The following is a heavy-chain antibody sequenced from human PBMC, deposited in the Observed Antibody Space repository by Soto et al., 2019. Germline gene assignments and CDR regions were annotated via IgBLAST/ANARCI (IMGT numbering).Heavy chain of an antibody. CDR2: IYYSGST. D-gene: IGHD3-16*01. CDR3: ARSRSFKLSYYFDY. CDR1: GGSISSYY. J-gene: IGHJ4*02. V-gene: IGHV4-59*01. Sequence: PSETLSLTCTVSGGSISSYYWSWIRQPPGKGLEWIGYIYYSGSTNYNPSLKSRVTISVDTSKNQFSLKLSSVTAADTAVYYCARSRSFKLSYYFDYWGQGTLVTVSS.